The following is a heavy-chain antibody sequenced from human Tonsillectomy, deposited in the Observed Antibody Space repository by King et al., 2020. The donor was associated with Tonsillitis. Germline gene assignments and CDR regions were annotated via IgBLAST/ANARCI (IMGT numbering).Heavy chain of an antibody. CDR3: ARGDDIAMVPADY. Sequence: VQLQQWGAGLLKPSETLSLTCAVYGGSFSGYYWNWIRQPPGKGLEWIGEINHSGSTNYNPSLQSRVTISVHMSKNQFSLRLTSVTAADTAVYYCARGDDIAMVPADYWGQGTLVTVSS. J-gene: IGHJ4*02. CDR1: GGSFSGYY. D-gene: IGHD5-18*01. CDR2: INHSGST. V-gene: IGHV4-34*01.